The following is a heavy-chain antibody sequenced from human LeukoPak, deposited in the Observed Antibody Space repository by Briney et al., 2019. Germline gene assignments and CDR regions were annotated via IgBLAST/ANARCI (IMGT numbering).Heavy chain of an antibody. J-gene: IGHJ4*02. V-gene: IGHV3-23*01. CDR2: MSGSGGST. CDR1: GFTLSSYA. Sequence: GGSLRLSCAASGFTLSSYAMSWVRQGPGKGLEWVSAMSGSGGSTYYADSVKGRFTISRDNSKNTLYLQMNSLRAEDTAVYYCARHSRNYYFDYWGQGTLVTVSS. CDR3: ARHSRNYYFDY.